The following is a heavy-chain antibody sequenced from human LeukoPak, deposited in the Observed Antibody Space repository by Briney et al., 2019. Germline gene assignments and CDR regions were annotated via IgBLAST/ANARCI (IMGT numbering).Heavy chain of an antibody. CDR3: ARGSIAVAVAADY. Sequence: SETLSLTCTVSGGSISSYYWSWIRHPPGKGLGWIGYIYYSGSTNYNPSLKSRVTITVDTSKNQFSLKLSSVTAADTAVYYCARGSIAVAVAADYWGQGTLVTVSS. V-gene: IGHV4-59*01. CDR2: IYYSGST. D-gene: IGHD6-19*01. J-gene: IGHJ4*02. CDR1: GGSISSYY.